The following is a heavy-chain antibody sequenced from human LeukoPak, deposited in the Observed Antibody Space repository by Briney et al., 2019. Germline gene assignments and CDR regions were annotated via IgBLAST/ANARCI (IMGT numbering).Heavy chain of an antibody. D-gene: IGHD2-15*01. V-gene: IGHV1-2*02. Sequence: ASVKVSCRASGYTFTGYYMHWVRQAPGQGLEWMGWINPNGGGTNYAQKFQGRVTMTRDTSISTAYMELSRLRSDDTAVYYCARGCSGGSCYFLYWGQGTLVTVSS. J-gene: IGHJ4*02. CDR2: INPNGGGT. CDR1: GYTFTGYY. CDR3: ARGCSGGSCYFLY.